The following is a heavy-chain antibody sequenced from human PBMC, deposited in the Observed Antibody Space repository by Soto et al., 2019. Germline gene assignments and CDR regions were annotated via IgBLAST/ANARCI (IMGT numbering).Heavy chain of an antibody. D-gene: IGHD1-1*01. Sequence: EVQLLESGGGLVQPGGSLRLSCAASGFTFSSYAMTWVRQAPGKGLEWVSTISGSGGNTYFADSVKGRFTISRDNSKNTLHLHMSSLRAEDTAIYYCAKDQKGGNYYYYGMYVWGQGTTVTVSS. CDR2: ISGSGGNT. CDR1: GFTFSSYA. V-gene: IGHV3-23*01. J-gene: IGHJ6*02. CDR3: AKDQKGGNYYYYGMYV.